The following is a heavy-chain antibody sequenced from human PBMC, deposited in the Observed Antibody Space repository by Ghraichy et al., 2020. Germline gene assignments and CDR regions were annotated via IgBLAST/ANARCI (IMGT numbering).Heavy chain of an antibody. CDR1: GYTFTGYY. D-gene: IGHD2-2*01. Sequence: ASVKVSCKASGYTFTGYYMHWVRQAPGQGLEWMGWINPNSGGTNYAQKFQGWVTMTRDTSISTAYMELSRLRSDDTAVYYCARAEWVVVPAAIRYYYYYGMDVWGQGTTVTVSS. J-gene: IGHJ6*02. CDR2: INPNSGGT. V-gene: IGHV1-2*04. CDR3: ARAEWVVVPAAIRYYYYYGMDV.